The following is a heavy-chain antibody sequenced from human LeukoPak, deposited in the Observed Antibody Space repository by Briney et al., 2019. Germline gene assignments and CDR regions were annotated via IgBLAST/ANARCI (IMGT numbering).Heavy chain of an antibody. CDR1: GYTLTELS. CDR2: FDPEDGET. Sequence: GASVKVSCKVSGYTLTELSMHWVRQAPGKGLEWMGGFDPEDGETTYAQKFQGRVTMTEDTSTDTAYMELSSLRSEDTAVYYCWIPYYYGMDVWGQGTTVTVSS. CDR3: WIPYYYGMDV. D-gene: IGHD5-18*01. J-gene: IGHJ6*02. V-gene: IGHV1-24*01.